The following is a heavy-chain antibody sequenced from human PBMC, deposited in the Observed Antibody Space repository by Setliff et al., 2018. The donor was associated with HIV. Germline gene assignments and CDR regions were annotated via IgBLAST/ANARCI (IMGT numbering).Heavy chain of an antibody. V-gene: IGHV4-61*02. CDR3: ATLRQQLITGWFDP. CDR2: IYTSGTT. J-gene: IGHJ5*02. Sequence: PSETLSLTCTVSGDSISSGSYYWNWIRQPAGKGLEWIGRIYTSGTTTYNPSLKSRVTISVDTSKNQFSLKLSSVTAEDTAVYYCATLRQQLITGWFDPWGQGTLVTVSS. CDR1: GDSISSGSYY. D-gene: IGHD6-13*01.